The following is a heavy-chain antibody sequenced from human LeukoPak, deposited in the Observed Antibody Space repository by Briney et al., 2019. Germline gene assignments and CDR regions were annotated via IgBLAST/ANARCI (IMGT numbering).Heavy chain of an antibody. J-gene: IGHJ4*02. Sequence: SETLSLTCAVYGGSFSGYYWSWIRQPPGKGLEWIGGINHSGSTNYNPPLKSRVTMSVDTSKNQFSLRLSSVTAADTAVYYCARHRFASPLDSWGQGTLVTVSS. CDR2: INHSGST. CDR1: GGSFSGYY. CDR3: ARHRFASPLDS. V-gene: IGHV4-34*01. D-gene: IGHD2-21*01.